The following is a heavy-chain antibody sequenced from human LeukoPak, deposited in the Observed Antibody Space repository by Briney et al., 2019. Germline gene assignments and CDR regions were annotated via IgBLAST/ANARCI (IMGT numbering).Heavy chain of an antibody. CDR1: GAYISNYH. Sequence: SETLSLTCTVSGAYISNYHWSWIRQPPGKGLEWIGYIYYDGSTNYNPSLKSRVTISVDTSKNQFSLNLNSVTAADTAVYYCATSCRAVGDCQPYYYAGRDVWGQEPRSPSR. CDR3: ATSCRAVGDCQPYYYAGRDV. V-gene: IGHV4-59*08. CDR2: IYYDGST. D-gene: IGHD2-21*02. J-gene: IGHJ6*02.